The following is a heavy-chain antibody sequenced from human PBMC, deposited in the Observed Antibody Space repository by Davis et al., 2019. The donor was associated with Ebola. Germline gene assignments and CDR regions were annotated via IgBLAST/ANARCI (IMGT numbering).Heavy chain of an antibody. J-gene: IGHJ4*02. CDR1: GFTFNNYA. CDR2: INGPGGNT. D-gene: IGHD2-15*01. V-gene: IGHV3-23*01. Sequence: GESLKISCAASGFTFNNYAMRWVRQGPRKGLEWVSSINGPGGNTYYTDSVKGRFTISRDNSKNTLYLQMISLRAEDTAIYYCAKDRSGLNDYWGQGTLVTVSS. CDR3: AKDRSGLNDY.